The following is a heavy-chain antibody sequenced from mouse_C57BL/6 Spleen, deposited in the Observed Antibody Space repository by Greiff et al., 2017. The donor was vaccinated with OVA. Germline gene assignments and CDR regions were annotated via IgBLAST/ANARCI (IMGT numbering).Heavy chain of an antibody. J-gene: IGHJ4*01. D-gene: IGHD1-1*01. CDR3: AREYYGSFYAMDY. V-gene: IGHV1-64*01. CDR2: IHPNSGST. Sequence: QVQLQQPGAELVKPGASVKLSCKASGYTFTSYWMHWVKQRPGQGLEWIGMIHPNSGSTNYNEKFKSKATLTVDKSSSTAYMQLSSLTSEDSAVYYCAREYYGSFYAMDYWGQGTSVTVSS. CDR1: GYTFTSYW.